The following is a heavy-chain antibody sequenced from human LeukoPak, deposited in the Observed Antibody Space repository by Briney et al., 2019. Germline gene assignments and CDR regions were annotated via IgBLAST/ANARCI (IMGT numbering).Heavy chain of an antibody. D-gene: IGHD3-22*01. CDR2: ISGSGDNT. CDR3: AKGSYYDSSGSFYFDY. CDR1: GFTFTTYT. Sequence: GGSLRLSCAASGFTFTTYTMNWVRQTPGKGLEWVSGISGSGDNTYYADSVKGRFTISRDNSKNTLYVQVNSLGTEDTAAYYCAKGSYYDSSGSFYFDYWGQGTLVTVSS. J-gene: IGHJ4*02. V-gene: IGHV3-23*01.